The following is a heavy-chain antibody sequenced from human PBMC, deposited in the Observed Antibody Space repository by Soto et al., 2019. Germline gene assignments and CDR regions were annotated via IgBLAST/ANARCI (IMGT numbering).Heavy chain of an antibody. V-gene: IGHV3-33*01. J-gene: IGHJ4*02. CDR1: GFTFSTYG. CDR2: IWYDGSNK. D-gene: IGHD1-26*01. CDR3: ARAVGPFDY. Sequence: PGGSLRLYCAASGFTFSTYGMHWVRQAPGKGLEWVAVIWYDGSNKYYADSVRGRFTISRDNSKNTLFLQLNSLRAEDTAVYYCARAVGPFDYWGQGTLVTVSS.